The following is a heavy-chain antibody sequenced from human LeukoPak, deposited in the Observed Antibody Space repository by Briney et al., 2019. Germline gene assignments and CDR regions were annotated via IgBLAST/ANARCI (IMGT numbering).Heavy chain of an antibody. CDR1: GGTFSSYA. V-gene: IGHV1-69*04. CDR3: ARPDYGDYAPLGY. Sequence: SVKVSCKASGGTFSSYAISWVRQAPGQGLEWMGRIIPILGIANYAQKFQGRVTITADKSTSTAYMELSSLRSEDTAVYYCARPDYGDYAPLGYWGQGTLVTVSS. D-gene: IGHD4-17*01. J-gene: IGHJ4*02. CDR2: IIPILGIA.